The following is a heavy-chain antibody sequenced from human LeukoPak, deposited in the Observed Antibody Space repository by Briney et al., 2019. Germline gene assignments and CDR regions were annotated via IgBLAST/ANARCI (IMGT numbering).Heavy chain of an antibody. D-gene: IGHD3-10*01. Sequence: PGGSLRLSRAASGFTFSSYSMNWVRQAPGKGLEWVSYISSSSSTIYYADSVKGRFTISRDNAKNSLYLQMNSLRAEDTAVYYCARGKRMVRGVIIPPIDYWGQGTLVTVSS. CDR3: ARGKRMVRGVIIPPIDY. CDR2: ISSSSSTI. CDR1: GFTFSSYS. J-gene: IGHJ4*02. V-gene: IGHV3-48*01.